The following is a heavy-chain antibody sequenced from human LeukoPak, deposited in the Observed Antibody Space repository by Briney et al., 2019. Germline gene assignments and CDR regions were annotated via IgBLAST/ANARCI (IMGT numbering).Heavy chain of an antibody. V-gene: IGHV1-18*04. CDR1: GYTFTGYY. CDR3: ARDPPRADY. CDR2: ISVYHGDT. Sequence: ASVKVSCKASGYTFTGYYMHWVRQAPGQGLEWMGWISVYHGDTNYTQKLQGRVTMTTDTSTSTAYMELSRLRSDDTAVYYCARDPPRADYWGQGTLVTVSS. J-gene: IGHJ4*02.